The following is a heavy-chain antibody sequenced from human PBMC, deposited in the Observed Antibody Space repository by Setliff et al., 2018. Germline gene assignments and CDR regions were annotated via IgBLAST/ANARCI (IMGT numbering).Heavy chain of an antibody. J-gene: IGHJ4*02. CDR3: AKPRLELRWGFEY. V-gene: IGHV3-23*01. CDR2: ISGGGTNM. D-gene: IGHD1-7*01. Sequence: HPGGSLRLSCVASGFTFSRYAMSWVRQAPGKGLEWVSAISGGGTNMDYADSVQGRFIIFRDGSKNTLYLQMDSLRGEDTAVYYCAKPRLELRWGFEYWGQGTPVTVSS. CDR1: GFTFSRYA.